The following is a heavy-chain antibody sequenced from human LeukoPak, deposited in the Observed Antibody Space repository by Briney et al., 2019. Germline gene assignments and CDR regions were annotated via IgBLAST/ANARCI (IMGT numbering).Heavy chain of an antibody. D-gene: IGHD4-11*01. J-gene: IGHJ6*03. CDR3: AREHYSILRSNYYYMDV. V-gene: IGHV4-34*01. Sequence: SETLSLTCAVYGGFFSGYYWSWLRQPPGKVLEWIGEINHSGSTNYNPSLKSRVTISVDTSKNQFSLKLSSVTVADTGVYYCAREHYSILRSNYYYMDVWGKGTTVTVSS. CDR2: INHSGST. CDR1: GGFFSGYY.